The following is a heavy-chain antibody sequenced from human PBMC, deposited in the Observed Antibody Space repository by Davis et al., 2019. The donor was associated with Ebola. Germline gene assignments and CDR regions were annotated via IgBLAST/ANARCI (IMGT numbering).Heavy chain of an antibody. Sequence: GGSLRLSCAASGFTFSSYAMHWVRQAPGKGLEWVAVISYDGSNDYYADSVKGRFTISRDNSKNTLSLQMNSLRAEDTALYYCARDWRSYGWFDPWGQGTLVTVST. CDR1: GFTFSSYA. CDR3: ARDWRSYGWFDP. D-gene: IGHD4-17*01. CDR2: ISYDGSND. J-gene: IGHJ5*02. V-gene: IGHV3-30-3*01.